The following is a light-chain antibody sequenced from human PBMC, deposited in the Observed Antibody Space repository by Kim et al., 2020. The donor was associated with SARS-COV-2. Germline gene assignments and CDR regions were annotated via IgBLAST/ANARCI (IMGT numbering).Light chain of an antibody. Sequence: SPGERAPPSCRARQSVRNKTLAWYQQKPGQAPRLLIYGASRRAIGIPDRFSGSGSGTDFTLTISRLEPEDFAVYYCHQYDGIPETFGQGTKVEIK. CDR2: GAS. CDR3: HQYDGIPET. J-gene: IGKJ1*01. CDR1: QSVRNKT. V-gene: IGKV3-20*01.